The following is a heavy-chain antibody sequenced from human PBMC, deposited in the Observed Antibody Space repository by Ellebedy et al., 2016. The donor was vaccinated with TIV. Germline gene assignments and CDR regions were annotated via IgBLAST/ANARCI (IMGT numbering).Heavy chain of an antibody. Sequence: GESLKISCAGSRFTFSSYAVHWVRQAPGKGLEWGALMANDETTAYYADSVKVRFTLSRDNSKNVLYLQMNSLRDDDTALYFCARAYTPIDPSADYWGQGTLVTVSS. CDR1: RFTFSSYA. CDR3: ARAYTPIDPSADY. V-gene: IGHV3-30-3*01. CDR2: MANDETTA. D-gene: IGHD5-18*01. J-gene: IGHJ4*02.